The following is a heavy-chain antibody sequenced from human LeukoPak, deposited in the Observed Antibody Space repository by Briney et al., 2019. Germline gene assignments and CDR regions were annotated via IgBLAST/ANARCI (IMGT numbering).Heavy chain of an antibody. Sequence: ASVKVSCKASGYTFTNFYIHWVRQAPGQGLEWMGIINPSGGSTSYAQKFQGRVTMTRDTSTRTVYMELGSLRSEDTAVYYCAGVLVGGGGFDPWGRGTLVTVSS. CDR2: INPSGGST. V-gene: IGHV1-46*01. J-gene: IGHJ5*02. D-gene: IGHD2-15*01. CDR3: AGVLVGGGGFDP. CDR1: GYTFTNFY.